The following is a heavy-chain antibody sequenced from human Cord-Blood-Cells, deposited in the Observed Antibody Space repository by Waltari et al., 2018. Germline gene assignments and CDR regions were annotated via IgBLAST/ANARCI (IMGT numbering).Heavy chain of an antibody. Sequence: QVQLVESGGGVVQPGRSLRLSCAASGFTFSSYAMHWVRQAPGKGLEWVAVISYDGSNKYYADSVKGRFTISRDNSKNTLYLQMNSLRAEDTAVYYCARQYYDAFDIWGQG. J-gene: IGHJ3*02. CDR2: ISYDGSNK. CDR1: GFTFSSYA. D-gene: IGHD2-8*01. CDR3: ARQYYDAFDI. V-gene: IGHV3-30-3*01.